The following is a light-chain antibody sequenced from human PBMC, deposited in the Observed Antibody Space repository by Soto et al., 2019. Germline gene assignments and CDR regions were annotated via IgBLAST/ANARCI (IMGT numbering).Light chain of an antibody. CDR2: GAS. CDR1: PAIASF. CDR3: QQLNGSQWT. J-gene: IGKJ1*01. V-gene: IGKV1-9*01. Sequence: IQLTQSPSSLSASVGDRVTITCRASPAIASFLAWYQQKPGTAPKLLIYGASTLQSGVPSRFSGSRSGTDYTLTTASLQPEDFATSYCQQLNGSQWTFGQGTKVDI.